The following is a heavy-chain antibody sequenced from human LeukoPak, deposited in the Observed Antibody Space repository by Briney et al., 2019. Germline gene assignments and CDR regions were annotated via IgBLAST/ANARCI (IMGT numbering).Heavy chain of an antibody. CDR3: ARGQGSEDY. V-gene: IGHV4-59*01. CDR2: IYYSGST. Sequence: SETLSLTCTVSGGSISNYYWSWIRQPPGKGLEWIGYIYYSGSTNYNPSLKSRVTISVDTFKNQFSLKLSSVTAADTAVYYCARGQGSEDYWGQGTLVTVSS. CDR1: GGSISNYY. J-gene: IGHJ4*02.